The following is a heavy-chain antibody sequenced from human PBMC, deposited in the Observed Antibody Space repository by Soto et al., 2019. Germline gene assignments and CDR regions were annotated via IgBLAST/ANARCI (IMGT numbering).Heavy chain of an antibody. CDR1: GDSITDYY. CDR3: ARGYQVRLNN. V-gene: IGHV4-59*01. CDR2: IYYAGRT. Sequence: SETLSLTCSVSGDSITDYYWSWIRQPPGKGLEWVGYIYYAGRTNYNPSLKSRVTISVDTSKNQFSLHLRSVTAADTAVYYCARGYQVRLNNWGQGTLVTVSS. D-gene: IGHD2-2*01. J-gene: IGHJ4*02.